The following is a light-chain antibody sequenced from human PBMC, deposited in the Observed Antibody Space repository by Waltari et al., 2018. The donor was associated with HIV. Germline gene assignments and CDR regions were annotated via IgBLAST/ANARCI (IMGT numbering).Light chain of an antibody. Sequence: QTVVTQEPSFSVSPGGTVTLTCGLSSGSVSTSYYLSWYQQTPAQAPRTLIYSTNPRSSGFPARCSGSILGNKAALTITGAQADDESDYYCVLFMGNGIWVFGGGTKLTVL. CDR1: SGSVSTSYY. V-gene: IGLV8-61*01. J-gene: IGLJ3*02. CDR2: STN. CDR3: VLFMGNGIWV.